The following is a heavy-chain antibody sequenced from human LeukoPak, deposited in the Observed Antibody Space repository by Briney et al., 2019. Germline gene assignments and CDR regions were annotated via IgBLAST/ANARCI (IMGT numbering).Heavy chain of an antibody. Sequence: ATVKVSCKASGYTFTSYVISWLRQAPGQGLEWMGWISDYNGNTNYAQKLQGRVTMTTDTSTSTAYMDLRSLRSDDTAVFYCARVQQLVSGFDYWGQGTLVTVSS. CDR3: ARVQQLVSGFDY. CDR2: ISDYNGNT. J-gene: IGHJ4*02. D-gene: IGHD6-13*01. V-gene: IGHV1-18*01. CDR1: GYTFTSYV.